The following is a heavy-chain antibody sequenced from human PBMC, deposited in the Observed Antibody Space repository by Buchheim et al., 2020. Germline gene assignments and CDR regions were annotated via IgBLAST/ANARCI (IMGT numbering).Heavy chain of an antibody. V-gene: IGHV4-39*01. J-gene: IGHJ4*02. CDR3: ARQSSSSWYGGDFDY. CDR1: GGSISSSSYY. D-gene: IGHD6-13*01. Sequence: QLQLQESGPGLVKPSETLSLTCTVSGGSISSSSYYWGWIRQPPGKGLEWIGSIYYSGSTYYNPSLTSRVTISVDTSKNQFSLKLSSVTAADTAVYYCARQSSSSWYGGDFDYWGQGTL. CDR2: IYYSGST.